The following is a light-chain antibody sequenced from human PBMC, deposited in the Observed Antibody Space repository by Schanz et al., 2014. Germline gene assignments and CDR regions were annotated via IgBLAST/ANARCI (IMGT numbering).Light chain of an antibody. V-gene: IGLV2-8*01. CDR1: SSDIGGYDY. J-gene: IGLJ3*02. CDR2: DVN. Sequence: QSALTQPPSASGSPGQSVTISCAGTSSDIGGYDYVSWYQQHPGKAPKLILYDVNSRPSGVSNRFSGSKSGNTASLTISGLQAEDEADYYCSSYAGSSIWVFGGGTKLTVL. CDR3: SSYAGSSIWV.